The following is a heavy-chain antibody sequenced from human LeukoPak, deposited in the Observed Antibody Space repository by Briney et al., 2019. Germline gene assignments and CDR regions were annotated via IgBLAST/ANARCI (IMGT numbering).Heavy chain of an antibody. CDR2: IYYSAST. J-gene: IGHJ6*02. Sequence: SETLSLTCTVSGGSVSSGSYYWSWIRQPPGKGLEWIGYIYYSASTNYNPSPKSRVTISVDTSNNQFSLKLSSVTAADTAVYYCARGNCGGDCYSINYYYGMDVWGQGTTVTVSS. CDR1: GGSVSSGSYY. V-gene: IGHV4-61*01. CDR3: ARGNCGGDCYSINYYYGMDV. D-gene: IGHD2-21*02.